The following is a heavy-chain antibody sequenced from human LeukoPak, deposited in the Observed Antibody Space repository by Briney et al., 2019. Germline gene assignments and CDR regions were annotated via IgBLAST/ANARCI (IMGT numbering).Heavy chain of an antibody. J-gene: IGHJ3*02. CDR3: AKVLRVRNYYDLHDAFDI. D-gene: IGHD3-22*01. Sequence: TGGSLRLSCAASGFTFSSYGMHWVRQAPGKGLEWVAVISYDGSNKYYADSVKGRFTISRDNSKNTLYLQMNSLRAEDTAVYYCAKVLRVRNYYDLHDAFDIWGQGTMVTVSS. CDR2: ISYDGSNK. CDR1: GFTFSSYG. V-gene: IGHV3-30*18.